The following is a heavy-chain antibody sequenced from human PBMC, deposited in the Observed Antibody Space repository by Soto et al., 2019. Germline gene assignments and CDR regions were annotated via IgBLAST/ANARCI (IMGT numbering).Heavy chain of an antibody. CDR3: ARQISHGSGFDY. J-gene: IGHJ4*02. V-gene: IGHV3-15*07. CDR1: GFTFSNAW. Sequence: EVQLLESGGGLLNPGGSLRLSCAASGFTFSNAWMTWVRQAPGKGLEWVGRIKSKSDGGATDYAAPVKGTFTISRDDSKNTLYLQMNSLKTEDTAVYYCARQISHGSGFDYWGQGTLVTVSS. CDR2: IKSKSDGGAT. D-gene: IGHD6-19*01.